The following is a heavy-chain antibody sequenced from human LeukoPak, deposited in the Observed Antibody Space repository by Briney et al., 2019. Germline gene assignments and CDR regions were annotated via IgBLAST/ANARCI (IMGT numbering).Heavy chain of an antibody. J-gene: IGHJ6*04. D-gene: IGHD6-13*01. CDR1: GYSISSGYY. Sequence: PSETLSLTCIVSGYSISSGYYWGWIRQPPGKGLEWIGYIYYSGSTNYNPSLKSRVTISVDTSKNQFSLKLSSVTAADTAVYYCARASSRAAAGTDVEDVWGKGTTVTVSS. CDR2: IYYSGST. V-gene: IGHV4-61*01. CDR3: ARASSRAAAGTDVEDV.